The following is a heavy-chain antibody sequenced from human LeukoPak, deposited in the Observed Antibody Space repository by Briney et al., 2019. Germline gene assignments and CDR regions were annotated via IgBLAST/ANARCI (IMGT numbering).Heavy chain of an antibody. CDR3: ARRGDY. D-gene: IGHD3-16*01. J-gene: IGHJ4*02. V-gene: IGHV4-39*01. Sequence: PSETLSLTCTVSGGSISSGTYYWGWIRQPPGKGLEWIGSIYYSGSISYNPSLKSRVTISVDTSKNQFSLKLSSVTAADTAVYYCARRGDYWGQGTLVTVSS. CDR1: GGSISSGTYY. CDR2: IYYSGSI.